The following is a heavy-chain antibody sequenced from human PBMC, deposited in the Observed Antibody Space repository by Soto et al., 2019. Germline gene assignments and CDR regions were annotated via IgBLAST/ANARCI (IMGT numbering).Heavy chain of an antibody. J-gene: IGHJ4*02. CDR3: ARVLYSSGYYWLLGY. Sequence: GASVKVSCKASGYTFTSHAMHWVRQAPGQRLEWMGWINAGNGNTKYSQKFQGRVTITRDTSASTAYMELSSLRSEDTAVYYCARVLYSSGYYWLLGYWGQGTLVTVSS. CDR2: INAGNGNT. CDR1: GYTFTSHA. V-gene: IGHV1-3*01. D-gene: IGHD3-22*01.